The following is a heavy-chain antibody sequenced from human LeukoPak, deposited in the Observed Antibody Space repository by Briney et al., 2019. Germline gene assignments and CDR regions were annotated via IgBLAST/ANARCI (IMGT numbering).Heavy chain of an antibody. J-gene: IGHJ6*03. CDR3: ARAYYYDSSGYSMLYYYYYYDMDV. CDR1: GYSISSGYY. D-gene: IGHD3-22*01. V-gene: IGHV4-38-2*01. Sequence: SETLSLTCAVSGYSISSGYYWGWIRQPPGKGLEWIGSIYHSGSTYYNPSLKSRVTISVDTSKNQFSLKLSSVTAADTAVYYCARAYYYDSSGYSMLYYYYYYDMDVWRKGTTDTVSS. CDR2: IYHSGST.